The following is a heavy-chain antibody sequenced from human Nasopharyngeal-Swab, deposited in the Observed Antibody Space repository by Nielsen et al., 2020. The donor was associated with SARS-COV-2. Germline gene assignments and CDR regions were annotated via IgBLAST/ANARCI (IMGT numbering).Heavy chain of an antibody. D-gene: IGHD5-18*01. V-gene: IGHV3-30*18. Sequence: GGSLRLSCAASGFTFSSYGMHWVRQAPGKGLEWVAVISYDGSNKYYADSVKGRFTISRDNSKNTLYLQMNSLGAEDTAVYYCAKDWGYKSDYYYYMDVWGKGTTVTVSS. CDR3: AKDWGYKSDYYYYMDV. CDR2: ISYDGSNK. J-gene: IGHJ6*03. CDR1: GFTFSSYG.